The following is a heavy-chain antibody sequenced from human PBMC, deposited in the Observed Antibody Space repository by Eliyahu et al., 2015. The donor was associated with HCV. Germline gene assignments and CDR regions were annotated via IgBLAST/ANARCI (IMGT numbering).Heavy chain of an antibody. V-gene: IGHV1-69*01. CDR3: ASSLWQQLPSSVYYYYGMDV. Sequence: QVQLVQSGAEVKKPGSSVKVSCKASGGTFSSYAISWVRQAPGQGLEWMGGIIPIFGTANYAQKFQGRVTITADESTSTAYMELSSLRSEDTAVYYCASSLWQQLPSSVYYYYGMDVWGQGTTVTVSS. D-gene: IGHD6-13*01. CDR1: GGTFSSYA. CDR2: IIPIFGTA. J-gene: IGHJ6*02.